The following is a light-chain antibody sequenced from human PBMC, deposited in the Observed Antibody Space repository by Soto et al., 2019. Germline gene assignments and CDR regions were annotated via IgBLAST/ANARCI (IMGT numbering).Light chain of an antibody. V-gene: IGKV1-27*01. J-gene: IGKJ5*01. CDR1: QGIGHS. CDR2: SAY. CDR3: QKYNTVPAT. Sequence: DIQMTQSPPSLSASVGDRVTITCRASQGIGHSLAWYQQKPGTVPKLLIYSAYTLQSGVPSRFSGSGSGTDFTLTISSLQPEDVAAYYCQKYNTVPATFGQGTRLEIK.